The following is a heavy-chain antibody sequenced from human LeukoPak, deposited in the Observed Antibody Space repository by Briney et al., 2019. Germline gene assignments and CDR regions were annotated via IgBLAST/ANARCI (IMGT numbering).Heavy chain of an antibody. CDR1: GGSISSGDYS. CDR2: IYNSGNT. CDR3: ARTAYDSSDFYRFDY. Sequence: PSETLSLTCAVSGGSISSGDYSWSWIRQPPGEGLEWIGFIYNSGNTYYNPSLKSRVTLSVDTSKNQFALNLSSVTAADTAVYYCARTAYDSSDFYRFDYWGQGTLVTVSS. D-gene: IGHD3-22*01. J-gene: IGHJ4*02. V-gene: IGHV4-30-4*07.